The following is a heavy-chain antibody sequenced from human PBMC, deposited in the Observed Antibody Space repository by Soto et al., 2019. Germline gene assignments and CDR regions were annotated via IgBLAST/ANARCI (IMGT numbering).Heavy chain of an antibody. Sequence: SETLSLTCTVSGGSISSSSYYWGWIRQPPGKGLEWIGSIYYSGITHYNPSLKSRITISVYTSKNQFSLKLSSVTAADTAMYYCARQRIAARPGWFDPWGQGTLVTVS. CDR2: IYYSGIT. CDR3: ARQRIAARPGWFDP. CDR1: GGSISSSSYY. J-gene: IGHJ5*02. D-gene: IGHD6-6*01. V-gene: IGHV4-39*01.